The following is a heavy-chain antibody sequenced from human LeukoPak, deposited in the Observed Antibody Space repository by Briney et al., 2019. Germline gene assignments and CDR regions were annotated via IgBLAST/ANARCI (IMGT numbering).Heavy chain of an antibody. CDR3: VFDPDY. CDR1: GGSISSYY. D-gene: IGHD3-9*01. Sequence: KPSETLSLTCTVSGGSISSYYWSWIRQPPGKGLEWIGYIYYSGSTNYNPSLKSRVTMAVDRSKNQVSLNLNSVTAADTALYYCVFDPDYWGQGTLVTVSS. V-gene: IGHV4-59*12. J-gene: IGHJ4*02. CDR2: IYYSGST.